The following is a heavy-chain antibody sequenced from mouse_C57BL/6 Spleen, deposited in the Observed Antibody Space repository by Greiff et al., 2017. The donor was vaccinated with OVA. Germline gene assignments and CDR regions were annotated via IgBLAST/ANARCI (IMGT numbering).Heavy chain of an antibody. CDR1: GFTFSSYG. J-gene: IGHJ1*03. D-gene: IGHD1-1*01. V-gene: IGHV5-6*01. CDR3: ARQALLTGYFDV. CDR2: ISSGGSYT. Sequence: EVHLVESGGDLVKPGGSLKLSCAASGFTFSSYGMSWVRQTPDKRLEWVATISSGGSYTYYPDSVKGRFTISRDNAKNTLYLQMSSLKSEDTAMYYCARQALLTGYFDVWGTGTTVTVSS.